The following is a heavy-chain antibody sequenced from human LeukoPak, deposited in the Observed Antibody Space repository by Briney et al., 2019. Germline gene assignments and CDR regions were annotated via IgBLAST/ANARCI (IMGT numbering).Heavy chain of an antibody. CDR2: ISGSGGST. CDR3: AKYSSSWYGNWYFDL. D-gene: IGHD6-13*01. Sequence: AGGPLRLSCAASGFTFSSYAMSWVRQAPGKGLEWASAISGSGGSTYYADSVKGRFTISRDNSKNTLYLQMNSLRAEDTAVYYCAKYSSSWYGNWYFDLWGRGTPVTVSS. J-gene: IGHJ2*01. CDR1: GFTFSSYA. V-gene: IGHV3-23*01.